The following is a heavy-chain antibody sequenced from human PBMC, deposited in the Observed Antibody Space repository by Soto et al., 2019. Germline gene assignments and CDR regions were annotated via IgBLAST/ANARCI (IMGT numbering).Heavy chain of an antibody. Sequence: SQTLSLTCAISGDSVSSNSAAWNWIRQSPSRGLEWLGRTYYRSKWYNDYAVSVKSRITINPDTSKNQFSLQLNSVTPEDTAVYYCARTAQDSCCWGDWYYGMYGWGQGTTVTVS. CDR2: TYYRSKWYN. CDR1: GDSVSSNSAA. D-gene: IGHD5-12*01. J-gene: IGHJ6*02. CDR3: ARTAQDSCCWGDWYYGMYG. V-gene: IGHV6-1*01.